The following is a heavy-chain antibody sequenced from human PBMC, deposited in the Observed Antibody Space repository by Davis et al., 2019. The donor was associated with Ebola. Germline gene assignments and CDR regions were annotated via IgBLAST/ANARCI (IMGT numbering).Heavy chain of an antibody. CDR1: GFTLTNYS. CDR3: ARAGDFWSGYYCDL. CDR2: MSSSGSYI. D-gene: IGHD3-3*01. V-gene: IGHV3-21*01. J-gene: IGHJ4*02. Sequence: GESLKISCAASGFTLTNYSMNWVRQAPGKGLEWVSSMSSSGSYIYYVDSVKGRFTISRDNTKNSLYLQMNSLRDEDTAVYFCARAGDFWSGYYCDLWGQGTLVTVSS.